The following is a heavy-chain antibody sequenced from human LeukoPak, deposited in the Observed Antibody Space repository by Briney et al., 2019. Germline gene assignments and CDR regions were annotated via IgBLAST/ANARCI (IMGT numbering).Heavy chain of an antibody. CDR1: GYTFTGYY. CDR2: INPNSGGT. V-gene: IGHV1-2*02. D-gene: IGHD3-10*01. J-gene: IGHJ6*03. CDR3: ARDQGHGSGISYYYYYYMDV. Sequence: GASVKVSCKASGYTFTGYYMHWVRQAPGQGLEWMGWINPNSGGTNYAQKFQGRVTMTRDTSISTAYMELSRLRSGDTAVYYCARDQGHGSGISYYYYYYMDVWGKGTTVTVSS.